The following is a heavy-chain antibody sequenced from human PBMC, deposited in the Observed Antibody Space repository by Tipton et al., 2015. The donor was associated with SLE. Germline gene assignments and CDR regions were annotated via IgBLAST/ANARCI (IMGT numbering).Heavy chain of an antibody. V-gene: IGHV3-21*04. Sequence: SLRLSCAASGFTFSSYAMSWVRQAPGKGLEWVSSISSSSSYIYYADSVKGRFTISRDNSKNTLYLQMNSLRAEDTAVYYCARELIEGSGYYYGDWFDPWGQGTLVTVSS. CDR1: GFTFSSYA. CDR3: ARELIEGSGYYYGDWFDP. CDR2: ISSSSSYI. J-gene: IGHJ5*02. D-gene: IGHD3-22*01.